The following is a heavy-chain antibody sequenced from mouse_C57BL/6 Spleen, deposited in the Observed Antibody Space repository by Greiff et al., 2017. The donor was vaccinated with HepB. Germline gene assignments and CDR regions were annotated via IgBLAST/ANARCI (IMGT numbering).Heavy chain of an antibody. V-gene: IGHV1-31*01. D-gene: IGHD1-1*01. CDR3: AIRYYGSSYEAFFDY. CDR2: IYPYNGVS. CDR1: GYSFTGYY. J-gene: IGHJ2*01. Sequence: EVQLQQSGPELVKPGASVKISCKASGYSFTGYYMHWVKQSHGNILDWIGYIYPYNGVSSYNQKFKGKATLTVDKSSSTDYMELRSLTSEDSAVYYCAIRYYGSSYEAFFDYWGQGTTLTVSS.